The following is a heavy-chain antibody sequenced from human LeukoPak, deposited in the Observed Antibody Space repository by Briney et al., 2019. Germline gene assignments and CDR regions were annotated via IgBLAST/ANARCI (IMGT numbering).Heavy chain of an antibody. V-gene: IGHV3-23*01. Sequence: GGSLRLSCAASGFTFNSYAMTWVRQAPGGGLEWVPDISGGGVNTYYADSVKGRFTISRDNAKNSLFLQMNNLRDEDTAVYYCARETYIAAAGTITKYYFDYWGQGTLVTVSS. CDR2: ISGGGVNT. J-gene: IGHJ4*02. CDR3: ARETYIAAAGTITKYYFDY. CDR1: GFTFNSYA. D-gene: IGHD6-13*01.